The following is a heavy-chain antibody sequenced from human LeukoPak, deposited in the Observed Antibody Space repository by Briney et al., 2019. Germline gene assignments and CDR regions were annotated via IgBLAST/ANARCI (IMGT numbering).Heavy chain of an antibody. CDR3: ATARISSGWYDSDYYYYGMDV. CDR2: ISYDGSNK. D-gene: IGHD6-19*01. Sequence: GRSLRLSCAASGFTFSSYGMHWVRQAPGKGLEWVAVISYDGSNKYYADSVKGRFTISRDNSKNTLYLQMNSLRAEDTAVYYCATARISSGWYDSDYYYYGMDVWGQGTTVTVSS. J-gene: IGHJ6*02. V-gene: IGHV3-30*03. CDR1: GFTFSSYG.